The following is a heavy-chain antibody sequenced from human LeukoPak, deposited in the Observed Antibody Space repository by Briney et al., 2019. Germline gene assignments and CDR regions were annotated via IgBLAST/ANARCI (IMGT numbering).Heavy chain of an antibody. CDR3: TTLAFDVHY. CDR1: GFTFVNAW. Sequence: GGSLRLSCAASGFTFVNAWMTWVRQAPGKGLEWVGRMESNPAGGRVDYAAPVKGRFTISRDDSRSTLYLQLNNLGAEDTAVYYCTTLAFDVHYWGRGTLIIVSS. J-gene: IGHJ4*02. V-gene: IGHV3-15*04. CDR2: MESNPAGGRV. D-gene: IGHD2/OR15-2a*01.